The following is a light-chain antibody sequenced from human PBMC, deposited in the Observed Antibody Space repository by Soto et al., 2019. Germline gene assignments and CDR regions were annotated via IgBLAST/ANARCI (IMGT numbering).Light chain of an antibody. CDR2: DVS. CDR3: SSYATASPL. CDR1: SGDVAVYNY. V-gene: IGLV2-14*03. J-gene: IGLJ2*01. Sequence: QSVLTQPASVSGSPGQSITISCTGTSGDVAVYNYVSWYQQHPGKAPKLPIYDVSNRPSGVSDRFSGSRSGDTASLTISGVQAADEADYYCSSYATASPLFVGGT.